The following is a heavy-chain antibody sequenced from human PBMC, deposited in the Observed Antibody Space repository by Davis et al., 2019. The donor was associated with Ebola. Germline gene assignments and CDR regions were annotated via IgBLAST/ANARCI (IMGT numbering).Heavy chain of an antibody. CDR1: GFTFDDYA. CDR2: ISWNSGGI. CDR3: ARDGVGATPGDAFDI. V-gene: IGHV3-9*01. J-gene: IGHJ3*02. D-gene: IGHD1-26*01. Sequence: PGGSLRLSCAASGFTFDDYAMHWVRQAAGKGLEWVSGISWNSGGIAYADSVKGRFTISRDNAKNALYLQMNSLRDEDTAVYYCARDGVGATPGDAFDIWGQGTMVTVSS.